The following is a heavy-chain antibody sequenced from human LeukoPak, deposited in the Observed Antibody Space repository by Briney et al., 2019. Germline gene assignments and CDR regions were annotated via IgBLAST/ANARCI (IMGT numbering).Heavy chain of an antibody. D-gene: IGHD3-10*01. CDR2: IDNGGGT. V-gene: IGHV3-66*01. CDR1: GFTVSDNY. CDR3: ARIELVQRIFDY. J-gene: IGHJ4*02. Sequence: GGSLRLSCAASGFTVSDNYMSWVRQAPGKGLEWVSIIDNGGGTYYTDSVKGRFIISRDNSKNMLYLQMNSLRAEDTAVFYCARIELVQRIFDYWGQGTLVTVSS.